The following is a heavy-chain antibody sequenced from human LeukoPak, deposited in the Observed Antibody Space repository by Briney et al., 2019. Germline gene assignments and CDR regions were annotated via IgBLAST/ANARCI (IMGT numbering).Heavy chain of an antibody. V-gene: IGHV1-2*02. CDR1: GYPFTGYY. CDR2: INPNSGDT. Sequence: ASVKVSCKASGYPFTGYYMHWVRQAPGQGLDWMGWINPNSGDTNYAQKFHGRVTMTSDTSINTAYMELSRLTSDDTAVYHCARVADGYNFDYWGQGTLVTVSS. CDR3: ARVADGYNFDY. D-gene: IGHD5-24*01. J-gene: IGHJ4*02.